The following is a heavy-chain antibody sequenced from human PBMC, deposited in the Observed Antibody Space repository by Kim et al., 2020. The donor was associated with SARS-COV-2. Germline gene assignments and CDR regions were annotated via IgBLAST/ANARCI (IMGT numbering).Heavy chain of an antibody. CDR3: ARGNRGRFSYYG. CDR2: INHSGST. CDR1: GGSFSGYY. J-gene: IGHJ4*02. Sequence: SETLSLTCAVYGGSFSGYYWSWIRQPPGKGLEWIGEINHSGSTNYNPSLKSRVTISVDTSKNQFSLKLSSVTAADTAVYYCARGNRGRFSYYGWGQGTLVTVSS. D-gene: IGHD3-10*01. V-gene: IGHV4-34*01.